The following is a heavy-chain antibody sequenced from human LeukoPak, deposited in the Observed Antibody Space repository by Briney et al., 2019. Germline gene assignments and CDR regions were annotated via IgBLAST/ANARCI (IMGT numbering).Heavy chain of an antibody. J-gene: IGHJ4*02. V-gene: IGHV1-46*01. CDR2: INPSGGST. CDR1: GYTFTSYY. CDR3: ARAVYSSGSFDY. D-gene: IGHD6-19*01. Sequence: GASVNVSCKASGYTFTSYYMHWVRQAPGQGLEWMGIINPSGGSTSYAQKFRGRVTVTRDTSTSTVYMELSSLRSEDTAVFYCARAVYSSGSFDYWGQGTLVTVSS.